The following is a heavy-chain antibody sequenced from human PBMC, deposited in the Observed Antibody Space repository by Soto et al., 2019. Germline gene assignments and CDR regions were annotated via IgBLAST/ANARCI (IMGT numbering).Heavy chain of an antibody. CDR3: ARVAYPTWSNYDYGMDA. D-gene: IGHD3-16*01. Sequence: ASVKVSCNAFGYTFINNPMHWVRQAPGQRLEWMGWINPVNGNTKYSQTFQGRVTIDRDTSASTVYMDLSGLRSDDTAVYCCARVAYPTWSNYDYGMDAWGVGTTVTVSP. J-gene: IGHJ6*04. CDR1: GYTFINNP. V-gene: IGHV1-3*01. CDR2: INPVNGNT.